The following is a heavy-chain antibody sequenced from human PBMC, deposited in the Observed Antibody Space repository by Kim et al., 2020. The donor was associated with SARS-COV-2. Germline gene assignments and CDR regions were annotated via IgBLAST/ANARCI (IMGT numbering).Heavy chain of an antibody. CDR3: ARAESGGPYNWFDP. CDR1: GGSISSSNW. V-gene: IGHV4-4*02. Sequence: SETLSLTCAVSGGSISSSNWWSWVRQPPGKGLEWIGEIYHSGSTNYNPSLKSRVTISVDKSKNQFSLKLSSVTAADTAVYYCARAESGGPYNWFDPWGQGTLVTVSS. J-gene: IGHJ5*02. CDR2: IYHSGST. D-gene: IGHD2-15*01.